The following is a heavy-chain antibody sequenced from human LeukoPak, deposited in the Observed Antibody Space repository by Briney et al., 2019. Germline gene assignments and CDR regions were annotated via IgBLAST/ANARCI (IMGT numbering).Heavy chain of an antibody. CDR2: IIPIFGTA. CDR1: GGTFSSYA. Sequence: SVKVSCKASGGTFSSYAISWVRQAPGQGLEWMGGIIPIFGTANYAHKFQGRVTITADKSTSTAYMDLTSLTSEDTALYYCAREPDVDLSTFRGDAFDIWGQGTMVTVSS. D-gene: IGHD5-24*01. J-gene: IGHJ3*02. V-gene: IGHV1-69*06. CDR3: AREPDVDLSTFRGDAFDI.